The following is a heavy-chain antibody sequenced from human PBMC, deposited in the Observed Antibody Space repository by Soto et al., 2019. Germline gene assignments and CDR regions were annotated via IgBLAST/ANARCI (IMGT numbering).Heavy chain of an antibody. J-gene: IGHJ4*02. Sequence: SETLSLTCTVSGGSISRSTYYWGWIRQPPGKGLEWIGSIYYSGSTNYNPSLKSRVTISVDTSKNQFSLKLSSVTAADTAVYYCARGPCGDCPPDYWGQGTLVTVSS. CDR3: ARGPCGDCPPDY. V-gene: IGHV4-39*07. CDR2: IYYSGST. CDR1: GGSISRSTYY. D-gene: IGHD2-21*02.